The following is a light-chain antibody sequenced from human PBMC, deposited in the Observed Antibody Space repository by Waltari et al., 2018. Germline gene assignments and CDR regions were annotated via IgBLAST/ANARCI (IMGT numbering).Light chain of an antibody. J-gene: IGLJ2*01. CDR2: EVT. Sequence: QSALTQPASVSGSPGQSITIHCTGTSSDVGGYNLVSWYQQHPGKAPKFIIYEVTKLPSGVSTRVSGSKSGNTASLTIAGLQAEEEADYFCCSFAGSATSVVCGGGTKLTVL. V-gene: IGLV2-23*02. CDR3: CSFAGSATSVV. CDR1: SSDVGGYNL.